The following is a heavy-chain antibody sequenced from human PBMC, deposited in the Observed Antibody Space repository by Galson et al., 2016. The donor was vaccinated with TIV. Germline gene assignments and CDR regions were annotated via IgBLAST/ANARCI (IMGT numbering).Heavy chain of an antibody. Sequence: SVKVSCKASGVTFSYFAFSWVRQAPGQGLEWMGGIVPMFGTTNYAQKFQGRVTTSADESTTTAYLELSSLRSEDTAVYYCAKRKNYGGDAFEDWGQGTLVTVSS. CDR2: IVPMFGTT. CDR3: AKRKNYGGDAFED. CDR1: GVTFSYFA. V-gene: IGHV1-69*13. D-gene: IGHD2-21*01. J-gene: IGHJ3*01.